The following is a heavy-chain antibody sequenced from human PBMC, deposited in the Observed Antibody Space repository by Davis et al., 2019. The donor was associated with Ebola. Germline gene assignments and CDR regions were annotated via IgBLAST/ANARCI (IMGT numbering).Heavy chain of an antibody. CDR2: IYSGRTT. CDR1: GGSITTGGYY. CDR3: ARASAFCSGDSCYSVDY. J-gene: IGHJ4*02. V-gene: IGHV4-31*03. D-gene: IGHD2-15*01. Sequence: LRLSCTVSGGSITTGGYYWTWIRQHPGKGLEWIGHIYSGRTTYSNPSLKSRFSISVDTSKNQFSLNLISATAADTAMYFCARASAFCSGDSCYSVDYWGQGTLVTVSS.